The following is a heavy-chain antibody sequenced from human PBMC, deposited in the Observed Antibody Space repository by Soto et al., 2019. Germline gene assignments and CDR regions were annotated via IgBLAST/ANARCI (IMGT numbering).Heavy chain of an antibody. V-gene: IGHV4-61*01. CDR1: VGSVSIGSYY. CDR2: IYYSGST. J-gene: IGHJ6*02. D-gene: IGHD1-26*01. CDR3: ALKGGHYYYGMDV. Sequence: SETLSITCTVSVGSVSIGSYYWSWIRQPPGKGLEWIGYIYYSGSTNYNPSLKSRVTISVDTSKNQFSLKLSSVTAADTAVYYCALKGGHYYYGMDVWGQGTTVTVSS.